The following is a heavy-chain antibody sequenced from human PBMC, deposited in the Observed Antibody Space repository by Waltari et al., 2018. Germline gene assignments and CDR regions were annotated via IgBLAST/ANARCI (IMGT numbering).Heavy chain of an antibody. CDR2: IYYSGSP. J-gene: IGHJ4*02. V-gene: IGHV4-59*01. CDR1: GGSISSYY. D-gene: IGHD3-22*01. CDR3: ARLEHYYDSSGYPYFYYFDY. Sequence: QVQLQESGPGLVKPSETLSLTCTVSGGSISSYYWSWIRQPPGKGLEWIGYIYYSGSPNSNPSLKSRVTISVDTSKNQFSLKLSSVTAADTAVYYCARLEHYYDSSGYPYFYYFDYWGQGTLVTVSS.